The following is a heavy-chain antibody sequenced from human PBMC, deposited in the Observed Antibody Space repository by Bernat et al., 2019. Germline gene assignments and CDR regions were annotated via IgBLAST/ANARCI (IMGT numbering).Heavy chain of an antibody. CDR1: GGSISSSSYY. CDR3: ARDHVEMATTDAFDI. V-gene: IGHV4-39*02. D-gene: IGHD5-24*01. J-gene: IGHJ3*02. Sequence: QLQLQESGPGLVKPSETLSLTCTVSGGSISSSSYYWGWIRQPPGKGLEWIGSIYYSGSTYYNPSLKSRVTISVDTSKNQFSLKLSSVTAADTAVYYCARDHVEMATTDAFDIWGQGTMVTVSS. CDR2: IYYSGST.